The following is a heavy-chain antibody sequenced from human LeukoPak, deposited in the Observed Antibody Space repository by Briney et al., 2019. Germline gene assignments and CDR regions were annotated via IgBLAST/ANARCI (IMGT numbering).Heavy chain of an antibody. CDR2: ISGSDGST. D-gene: IGHD5-18*01. CDR3: AKGLYPGYSYGNFDY. V-gene: IGHV3-23*01. Sequence: GGSLRLSCAASGFTFGTYAMTWVRQAPGKGLEWVSAISGSDGSTYYADSVKGRFTISRDNSKNTLFLQMNSLRVEDTAVYYCAKGLYPGYSYGNFDYWGQGTLVTVSS. J-gene: IGHJ4*02. CDR1: GFTFGTYA.